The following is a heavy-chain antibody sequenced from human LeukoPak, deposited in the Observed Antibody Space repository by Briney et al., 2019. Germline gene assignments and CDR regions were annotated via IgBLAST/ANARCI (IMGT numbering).Heavy chain of an antibody. CDR2: INAGNGNT. J-gene: IGHJ4*02. D-gene: IGHD3-9*01. Sequence: ASVKVSCKASGDTFTSYAMHWVRQAPVQRLESIRWINAGNGNTKYSQKLQGRVTITRDTSASTAYMELSSLRSEDTVVYYCPRTSYDILTGYYTLDYWGQGTLVTVSS. CDR1: GDTFTSYA. V-gene: IGHV1-3*01. CDR3: PRTSYDILTGYYTLDY.